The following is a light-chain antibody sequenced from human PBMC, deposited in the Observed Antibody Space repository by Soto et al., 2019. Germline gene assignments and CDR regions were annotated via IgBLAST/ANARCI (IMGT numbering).Light chain of an antibody. CDR1: QSVSSNN. CDR2: GAS. J-gene: IGKJ2*01. CDR3: QHDGRSPYS. Sequence: EIVLTQSPGTLSLSPGERATLSCRASQSVSSNNLAWYQQKPGQAPRLLIFGASSRSTGIPDRFSGSGSGTDFTLTISRLEPEDVAVYSCQHDGRSPYSFGQGTKLEIK. V-gene: IGKV3-20*01.